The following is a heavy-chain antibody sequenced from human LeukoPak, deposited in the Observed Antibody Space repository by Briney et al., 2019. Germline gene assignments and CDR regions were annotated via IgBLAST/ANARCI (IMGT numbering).Heavy chain of an antibody. CDR2: IIPIFGTA. D-gene: IGHD3-16*01. Sequence: SVKVFCKASGGTFSSYAISWVRQAPGQGLEWMGGIIPIFGTANYAQKFQGRVTITADESTSTAYMELSSLRSEDTAVYYCARPLKRAFGGVPTTYGMDVWGQGTTVTVSS. CDR1: GGTFSSYA. J-gene: IGHJ6*02. V-gene: IGHV1-69*13. CDR3: ARPLKRAFGGVPTTYGMDV.